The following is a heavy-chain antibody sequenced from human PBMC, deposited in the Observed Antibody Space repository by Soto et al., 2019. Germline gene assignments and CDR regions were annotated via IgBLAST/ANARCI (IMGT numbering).Heavy chain of an antibody. D-gene: IGHD2-2*02. Sequence: ASVKVSCKASGYTFTTYAIHWVRQAPGEGLEWVGWVTAGNGDTKYAQKFQGRVTLTRDISASTAYMELSSLTSEDTAVYYCAREYPGFDPWGQGTLVTVSS. CDR3: AREYPGFDP. V-gene: IGHV1-3*01. CDR1: GYTFTTYA. CDR2: VTAGNGDT. J-gene: IGHJ5*01.